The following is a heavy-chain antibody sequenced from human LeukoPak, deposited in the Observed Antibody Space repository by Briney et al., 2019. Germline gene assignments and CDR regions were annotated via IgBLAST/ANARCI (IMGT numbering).Heavy chain of an antibody. CDR2: INHSGST. CDR3: AREEGYYYGSGSYYGWFDP. V-gene: IGHV4-34*01. Sequence: PSETLSLTCAVYGGSFSGYYWSWIRQPPGKGLEWIGEINHSGSTNYKPSLKSRVTISVDTSKNQFSLKLSSVTAADTAVYYCAREEGYYYGSGSYYGWFDPWGQGTLVTVSS. J-gene: IGHJ5*02. D-gene: IGHD3-10*01. CDR1: GGSFSGYY.